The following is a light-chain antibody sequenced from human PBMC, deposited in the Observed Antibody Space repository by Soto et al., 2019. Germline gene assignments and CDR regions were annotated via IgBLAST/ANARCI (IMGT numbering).Light chain of an antibody. Sequence: QSVLTQPASVSGSPGQSITISCTGTSSDVGSYNLVSWYQQHPGKAPKLMIYEGSKRPSGVSNRFSGSKSGNTASLTISGLQAEDEADYYCCSYAGSSFGGGT. CDR2: EGS. V-gene: IGLV2-23*01. J-gene: IGLJ2*01. CDR3: CSYAGSS. CDR1: SSDVGSYNL.